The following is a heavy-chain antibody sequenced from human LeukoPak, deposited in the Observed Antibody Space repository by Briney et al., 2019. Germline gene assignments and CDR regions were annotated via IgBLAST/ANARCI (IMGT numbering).Heavy chain of an antibody. CDR3: AGTSGSGFYQGSFDS. CDR2: IYPGDSDT. CDR1: GYSFSTYW. V-gene: IGHV5-51*01. D-gene: IGHD3-22*01. Sequence: GESLKISCKGSGYSFSTYWIGWVRQMPGKGLGWMGIIYPGDSDTRYSPSFQGQVTISADKSISTAYLQWSSLKASDTAMYYCAGTSGSGFYQGSFDSWGQGTLVTVSS. J-gene: IGHJ4*02.